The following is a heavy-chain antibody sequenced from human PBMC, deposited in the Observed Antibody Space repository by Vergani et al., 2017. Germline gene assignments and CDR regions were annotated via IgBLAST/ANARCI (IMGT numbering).Heavy chain of an antibody. CDR1: GESIRRGSHY. CDR2: IHTGGGT. V-gene: IGHV4-61*02. J-gene: IGHJ4*02. Sequence: QVKLQESGPGLLKPSQTLSLTCTVSGESIRRGSHYWSWIRQPAGKGPEWIGHIHTGGGTDLNPSFKSRVSISLDTSKSQFSLKLNSVTVADTAVYYCARSRPYCTSGSCPAIWGQGTLVTVSS. D-gene: IGHD2-15*01. CDR3: ARSRPYCTSGSCPAI.